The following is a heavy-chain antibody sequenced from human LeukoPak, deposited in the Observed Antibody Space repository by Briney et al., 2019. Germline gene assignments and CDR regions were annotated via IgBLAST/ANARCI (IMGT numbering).Heavy chain of an antibody. D-gene: IGHD2-2*02. CDR3: ARDNTLIDAFDI. Sequence: SETLSLTCTVSGGSISSGGYYWSWIRQHPGRGLEWIGYIYYSGSTYYNPSLKSRVTISVDTSKNQFSLKLSSVTAADTAVYYCARDNTLIDAFDIWGQGTMVTVSS. CDR2: IYYSGST. J-gene: IGHJ3*02. CDR1: GGSISSGGYY. V-gene: IGHV4-31*03.